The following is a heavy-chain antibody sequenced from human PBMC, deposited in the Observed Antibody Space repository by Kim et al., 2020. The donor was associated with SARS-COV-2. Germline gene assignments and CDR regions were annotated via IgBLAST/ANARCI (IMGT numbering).Heavy chain of an antibody. V-gene: IGHV1-69*13. CDR1: GGTFSSYA. Sequence: SVKVSCKASGGTFSSYAISWVRQAPGQGLEWMGGIIPIFGTANYAQKFQGRVTITADESTSTAYMELSSLRSEDTAVYYCARSLSGGGVVVVAAPGFTWGQGTLVTVSS. CDR2: IIPIFGTA. CDR3: ARSLSGGGVVVVAAPGFT. J-gene: IGHJ5*02. D-gene: IGHD2-15*01.